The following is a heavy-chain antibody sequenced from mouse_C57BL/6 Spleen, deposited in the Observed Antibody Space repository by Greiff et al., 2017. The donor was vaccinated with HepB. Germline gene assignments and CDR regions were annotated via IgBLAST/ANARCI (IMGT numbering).Heavy chain of an antibody. CDR1: GFTFSSYT. V-gene: IGHV5-9*01. Sequence: EVHLVESGGGLVKPGGSLKLSCAASGFTFSSYTMSWVRQTPEKRLEWVATISGGGSNTYYPDSVKGRFTISRDNAKNTLYLQMSSLRSEDTALYYCARLGITTVVARYFDYWGQGTTLTVSS. J-gene: IGHJ2*01. D-gene: IGHD1-1*01. CDR3: ARLGITTVVARYFDY. CDR2: ISGGGSNT.